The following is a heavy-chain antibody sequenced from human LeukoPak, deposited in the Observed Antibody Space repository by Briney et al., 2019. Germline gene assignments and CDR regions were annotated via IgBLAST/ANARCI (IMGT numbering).Heavy chain of an antibody. CDR3: ARPGMSDGMDV. Sequence: GRALRLSCAASGFTFSIYAMHWVHQAPGKGLEYVSAIGSNGGSTYYANSVKGRFTISRDNYKNTLYLQMGSLRAEDMAVYYCARPGMSDGMDVWGQGTTVTVSS. D-gene: IGHD1-14*01. J-gene: IGHJ6*02. CDR1: GFTFSIYA. CDR2: IGSNGGST. V-gene: IGHV3-64*01.